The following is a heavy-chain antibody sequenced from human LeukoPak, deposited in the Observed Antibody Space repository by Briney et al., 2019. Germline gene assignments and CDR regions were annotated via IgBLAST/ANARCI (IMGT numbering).Heavy chain of an antibody. CDR2: IIPILGIA. J-gene: IGHJ4*02. D-gene: IGHD3-22*01. CDR3: ASYRQIYYYDSSGYTTARDY. CDR1: GGTFSSYA. V-gene: IGHV1-69*04. Sequence: SVKVFCKASGGTFSSYAISWVRQAPGQGLEWMGRIIPILGIANYAQKFQGRVTITADKSTSTAYMELSSLRSEDTAVYYCASYRQIYYYDSSGYTTARDYWGQGTLVTVSS.